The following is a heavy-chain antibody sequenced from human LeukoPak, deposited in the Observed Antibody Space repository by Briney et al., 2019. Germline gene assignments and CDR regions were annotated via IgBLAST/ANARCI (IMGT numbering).Heavy chain of an antibody. J-gene: IGHJ3*02. Sequence: GGSLRLSCAASGFSFSDYDMHWVRQAPGKGLEWVAVISYDGSNKYYADSVKGRFTISRDNSKNTLYLQMNSLRAEDTAVYYCARDLWAYCGGDCSEDAFDIWGQGTMVTVSS. V-gene: IGHV3-30*19. CDR1: GFSFSDYD. CDR2: ISYDGSNK. D-gene: IGHD2-21*02. CDR3: ARDLWAYCGGDCSEDAFDI.